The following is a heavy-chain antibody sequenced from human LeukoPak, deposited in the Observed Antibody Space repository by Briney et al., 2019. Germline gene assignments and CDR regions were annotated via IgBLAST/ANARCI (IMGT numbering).Heavy chain of an antibody. CDR2: INPNSGGT. J-gene: IGHJ4*02. CDR3: AREVRKWLRSLGYFGY. CDR1: GYTFTGYY. D-gene: IGHD5-12*01. V-gene: IGHV1-2*02. Sequence: ASVKVSCKASGYTFTGYYMHWVRQAPGQGLEWMGWINPNSGGTNYAQKFQGRVTMTRDTSISTAYMELSRLRSDDTAVYYCAREVRKWLRSLGYFGYWGQGTLVTVSS.